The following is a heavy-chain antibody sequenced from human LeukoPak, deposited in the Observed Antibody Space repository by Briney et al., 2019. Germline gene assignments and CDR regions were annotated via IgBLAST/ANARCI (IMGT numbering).Heavy chain of an antibody. Sequence: GGSLRLSCAASGFTFSSYAMSWVRQAPGKGLEWVSAISGSGGSTYYADSVKGRFTISRDNSKNTLYLQMNSLRAEDTAVYYCAKALPAEARYQLLYHYYYYYGMDVWGQGTTVTVSS. D-gene: IGHD2-2*02. CDR3: AKALPAEARYQLLYHYYYYYGMDV. CDR1: GFTFSSYA. J-gene: IGHJ6*02. CDR2: ISGSGGST. V-gene: IGHV3-23*01.